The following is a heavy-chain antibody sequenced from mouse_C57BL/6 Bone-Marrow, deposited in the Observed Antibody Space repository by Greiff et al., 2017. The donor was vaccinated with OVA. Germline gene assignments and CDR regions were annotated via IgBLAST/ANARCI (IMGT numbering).Heavy chain of an antibody. CDR1: GFTFSSYA. D-gene: IGHD2-4*01. Sequence: EVQGVESGGGLVKPGGSLKLSCAASGFTFSSYAMSWVRQTPEKRLEWVATISDGGSYTYYPDNVKGRFTITRDNAKNNLYLHMSHLKSEDTAMYYCARDLYDSRGFAYGGQGTLVTVSA. CDR2: ISDGGSYT. V-gene: IGHV5-4*01. CDR3: ARDLYDSRGFAY. J-gene: IGHJ3*01.